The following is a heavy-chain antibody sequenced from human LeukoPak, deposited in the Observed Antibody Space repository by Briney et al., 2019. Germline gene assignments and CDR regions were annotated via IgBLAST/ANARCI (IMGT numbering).Heavy chain of an antibody. D-gene: IGHD3-9*01. CDR2: ISYDGSNK. CDR3: AKASPWYDILTGYPFDY. Sequence: PGGSLRLSCAASGFTFSSYAMHWVRQAPGKGLEWVAVISYDGSNKYYADSVKGRFTISRDNSKNTLYLQMNSLRAEDTAVYYCAKASPWYDILTGYPFDYWGQGTLVTVSS. V-gene: IGHV3-30*04. CDR1: GFTFSSYA. J-gene: IGHJ4*02.